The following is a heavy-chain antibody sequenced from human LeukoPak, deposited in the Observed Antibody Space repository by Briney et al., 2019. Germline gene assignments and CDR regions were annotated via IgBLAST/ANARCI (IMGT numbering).Heavy chain of an antibody. CDR3: ALISSSWYAVDY. CDR1: GYTFTGYY. J-gene: IGHJ4*02. D-gene: IGHD6-13*01. Sequence: ASVKVSCKASGYTFTGYYMHWVRQAPGQGLEWMGWINPNGGGTNYAQKFQGRVTMTRDTSISTAYMELSRLRSDDTAVYYCALISSSWYAVDYWGQGTLVTVSS. CDR2: INPNGGGT. V-gene: IGHV1-2*02.